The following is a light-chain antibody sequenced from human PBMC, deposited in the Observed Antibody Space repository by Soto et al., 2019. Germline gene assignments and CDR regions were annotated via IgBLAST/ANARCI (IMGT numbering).Light chain of an antibody. V-gene: IGKV3-11*01. CDR2: DAS. CDR1: QSVSSY. CDR3: QQRSNWLFT. Sequence: EIVLTQSPATLSLSPGERATLSCRASQSVSSYLAWYQQKPGQAPRLLIYDASTRATGIPARFSGSGAGTDFTLPIISLEPEDFAVYYCQQRSNWLFTFGGGTKVEIK. J-gene: IGKJ4*01.